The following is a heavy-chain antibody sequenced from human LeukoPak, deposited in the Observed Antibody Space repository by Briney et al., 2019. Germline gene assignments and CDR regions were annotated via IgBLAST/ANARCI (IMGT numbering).Heavy chain of an antibody. CDR3: ARDSRSAAAGDY. CDR1: GFTVSSSY. CDR2: GYSVGST. V-gene: IGHV3-66*01. Sequence: GGSLRLSCAASGFTVSSSYMTWVRQAPGKGLEWVSVGYSVGSTYYADSVKGRFTISRDNSKNSLYLQMNSLRAEDTAVYFCARDSRSAAAGDYLGQGILVTVPS. D-gene: IGHD6-13*01. J-gene: IGHJ4*02.